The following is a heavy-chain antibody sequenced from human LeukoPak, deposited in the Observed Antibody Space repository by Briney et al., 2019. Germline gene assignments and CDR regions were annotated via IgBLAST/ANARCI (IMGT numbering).Heavy chain of an antibody. V-gene: IGHV3-48*01. CDR3: ATADRGAFDI. J-gene: IGHJ3*02. CDR2: ITRSSSTI. Sequence: PGGSLRLSCAVSGFTFSWYIMNWVRQAPGKGLEWLSYITRSSSTIYYADSVKGQYTISRDNTKNSLYLQMNSLRVDDTTVYYCATADRGAFDIWGQGTMVIVSS. CDR1: GFTFSWYI.